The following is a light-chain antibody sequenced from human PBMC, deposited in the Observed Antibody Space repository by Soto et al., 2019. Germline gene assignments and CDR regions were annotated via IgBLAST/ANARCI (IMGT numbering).Light chain of an antibody. CDR1: QGINNY. CDR2: DAS. Sequence: DIQMTQSPSSLSASVGDRVTITCQASQGINNYLIWYQQKPGKAPKLLIYDASSLQTGVPSRFSGAASGTHFTFTISSLQPEDVATYYCQQYVNLPPTFGQGTKLEIK. CDR3: QQYVNLPPT. V-gene: IGKV1-33*01. J-gene: IGKJ2*01.